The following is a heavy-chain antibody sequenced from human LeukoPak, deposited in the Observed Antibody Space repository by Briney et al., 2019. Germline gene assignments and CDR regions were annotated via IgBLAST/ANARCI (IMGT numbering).Heavy chain of an antibody. CDR3: ARGSGSYTAEYFQH. Sequence: KPSETLSLTCTVSGGSISSYYWSWIRQPPGKGLEWIGYIYYSGSTNYNPSLKSRVTISVDTSKNQFSLKLSSVTAADTAVYYCARGSGSYTAEYFQHWGQGTLVTVSS. J-gene: IGHJ1*01. CDR2: IYYSGST. CDR1: GGSISSYY. V-gene: IGHV4-59*01. D-gene: IGHD1-26*01.